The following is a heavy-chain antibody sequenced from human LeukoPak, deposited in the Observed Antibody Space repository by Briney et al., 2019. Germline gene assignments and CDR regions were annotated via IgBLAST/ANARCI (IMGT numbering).Heavy chain of an antibody. Sequence: ASVKVSCKASGGTFSSYAISWMRQAPGQGLEWMGGIIPIFGTANYAQKFQGRVTITTDESTSTAYMELSRLRSDDTAIYYCARDGGQHLGVLNYWGQGTLVTVSS. CDR3: ARDGGQHLGVLNY. J-gene: IGHJ4*02. CDR1: GGTFSSYA. D-gene: IGHD2-2*01. CDR2: IIPIFGTA. V-gene: IGHV1-69*05.